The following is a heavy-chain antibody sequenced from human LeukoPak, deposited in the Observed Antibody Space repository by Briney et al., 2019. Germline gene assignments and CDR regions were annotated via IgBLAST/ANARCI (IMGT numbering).Heavy chain of an antibody. CDR1: VDGGSISSYA. Sequence: HTLTLTLTCSVDGGSISSYAWNWIRQSPSKGLEWLGRTYYRSKWYNDYAVSVKSRITTNPDTSKNQFSLQLNSVTPEDTAVYYCARSIAVAGTLNYWGQGTLVTVSS. V-gene: IGHV6-1*01. CDR3: ARSIAVAGTLNY. D-gene: IGHD6-19*01. CDR2: TYYRSKWYN. J-gene: IGHJ4*02.